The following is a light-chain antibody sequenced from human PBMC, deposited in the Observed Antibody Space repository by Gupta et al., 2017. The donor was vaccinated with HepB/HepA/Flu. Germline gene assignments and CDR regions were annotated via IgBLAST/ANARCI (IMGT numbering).Light chain of an antibody. V-gene: IGKV3-20*01. CDR3: QQYAAEPYT. CDR2: ATS. J-gene: IGKJ1*01. CDR1: QTISINF. Sequence: EVLLTQSPGTLSLSPGERGTLSCRASQTISINFLVWYQQKPGQAPRLLFYATSRATDVPDRFSGSGSGTDCTLTIDRLEPEDVAVYYCQQYAAEPYTCGQGTKVEIK.